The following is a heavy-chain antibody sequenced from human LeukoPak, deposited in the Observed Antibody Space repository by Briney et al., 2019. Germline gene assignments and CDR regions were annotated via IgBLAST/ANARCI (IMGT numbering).Heavy chain of an antibody. CDR1: GGTFSSYA. V-gene: IGHV1-69*04. CDR3: ARDSPSESSGDSSGWYPPYYFDY. J-gene: IGHJ4*02. D-gene: IGHD6-19*01. Sequence: SVKVSCKASGGTFSSYAISWVRQAPGQGLEWMGRIIPILGIANYAQKFQGRVTITADKSTSTAYMELSSLRSEDTAVYYCARDSPSESSGDSSGWYPPYYFDYWGQGTLVTVSS. CDR2: IIPILGIA.